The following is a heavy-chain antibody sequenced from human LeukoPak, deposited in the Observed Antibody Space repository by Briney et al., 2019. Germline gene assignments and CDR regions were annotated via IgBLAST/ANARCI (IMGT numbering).Heavy chain of an antibody. CDR2: INHSGST. Sequence: PSETLSLTCAVYGGSFSGYYWSWIRQPPGKGLEWIGEINHSGSTNYNPSLKSRVTISVDTSKNQFSLKLSSVTAADTAVYYCARGRWLARRAEYFQHWGQGTLVTVSS. J-gene: IGHJ1*01. CDR1: GGSFSGYY. V-gene: IGHV4-34*01. CDR3: ARGRWLARRAEYFQH. D-gene: IGHD5-24*01.